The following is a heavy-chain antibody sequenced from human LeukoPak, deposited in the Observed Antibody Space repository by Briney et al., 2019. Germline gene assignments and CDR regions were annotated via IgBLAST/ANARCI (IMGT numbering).Heavy chain of an antibody. Sequence: GGSLRLSCAASGFTFSHYWMQWVRQAPGKGLVWVSRINSDGSSTTYADSVKGRFTISRDNAKNTLYLQMNSLRAEDTAEYYCARVWGSDAFDIWGQGTMVAVSS. CDR2: INSDGSST. CDR1: GFTFSHYW. CDR3: ARVWGSDAFDI. D-gene: IGHD3-16*01. V-gene: IGHV3-74*01. J-gene: IGHJ3*02.